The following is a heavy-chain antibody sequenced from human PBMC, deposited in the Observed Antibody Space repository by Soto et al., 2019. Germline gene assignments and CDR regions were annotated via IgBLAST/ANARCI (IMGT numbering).Heavy chain of an antibody. CDR3: ARGSEAWFDP. Sequence: SATPSPNCTVSGGSIGIGCTYLRWIRQHPGKGLEWIGYVYSTEITNYNPSLKSRVAMSIDTSKNQFSLKVRSVTAADTAVYYCARGSEAWFDPWGQGNRVKVS. CDR2: VYSTEIT. CDR1: GGSIGIGCTY. J-gene: IGHJ5*02. V-gene: IGHV4-61*01.